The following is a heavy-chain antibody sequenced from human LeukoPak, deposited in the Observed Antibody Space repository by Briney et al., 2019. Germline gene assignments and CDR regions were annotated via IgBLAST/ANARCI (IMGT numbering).Heavy chain of an antibody. CDR1: GGSFSSTAYY. Sequence: SQTLSLTCTVSGGSFSSTAYYWSWIRQHPGKGLEWIGYIYYTGSTYHTPSLKSRVTISIDTSKNQFSLKLSSVTAADTAVYYCARGGYGDYSAFDIWGQGTMVTVSS. CDR3: ARGGYGDYSAFDI. J-gene: IGHJ3*02. CDR2: IYYTGST. D-gene: IGHD4-17*01. V-gene: IGHV4-31*03.